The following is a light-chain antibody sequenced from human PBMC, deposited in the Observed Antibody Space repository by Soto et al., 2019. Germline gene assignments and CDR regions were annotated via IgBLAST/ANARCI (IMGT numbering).Light chain of an antibody. CDR3: QQSYSTPS. CDR1: QSISSY. Sequence: DIQMTQSPSSLSASVGDRVTITCRASQSISSYLNWYQQKPGKAPKLLIYAASSLQSGVPSRFSGSGSGTDFPLTISRLQPEDFATYYYQQSYSTPSFGQGTKLEIK. V-gene: IGKV1-39*01. J-gene: IGKJ2*01. CDR2: AAS.